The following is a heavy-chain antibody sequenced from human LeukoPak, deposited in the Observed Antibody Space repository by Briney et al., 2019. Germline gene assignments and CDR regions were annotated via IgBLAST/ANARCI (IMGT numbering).Heavy chain of an antibody. J-gene: IGHJ3*02. CDR1: GFTFDDYA. CDR3: ARVGDSSGSGAFDI. D-gene: IGHD3-22*01. V-gene: IGHV3-9*01. Sequence: PGGSLRLSCAASGFTFDDYAMHWVRQAPGKGLEWVSGISWNSGSIGYADSVKGRFTISRDNAKNSLYLQMNSLRAEDTALYYCARVGDSSGSGAFDIWGQGTTVTVSS. CDR2: ISWNSGSI.